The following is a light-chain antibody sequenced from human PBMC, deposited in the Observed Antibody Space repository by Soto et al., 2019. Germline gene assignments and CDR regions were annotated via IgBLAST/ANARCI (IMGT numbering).Light chain of an antibody. Sequence: DIVMTQTPLSSPVTLGQPASISCRSSHSLVHSDGNTYLSWLHQRPGQPPRLLIYKMSRRFAGVPDRFSGSGAGTDCTLRITRVEAEDVGTYYCMQGTHFPWTFGQGTKVEIK. CDR2: KMS. CDR1: HSLVHSDGNTY. J-gene: IGKJ1*01. V-gene: IGKV2-24*01. CDR3: MQGTHFPWT.